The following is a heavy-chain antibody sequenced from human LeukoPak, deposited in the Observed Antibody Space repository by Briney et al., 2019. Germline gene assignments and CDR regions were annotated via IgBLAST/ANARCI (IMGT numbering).Heavy chain of an antibody. Sequence: GGSLRLSCAASGFTFSSYEMNWVRQAPGKGLEWVSYISSSGSTIYYADSVKGRFTISRDNAKNTLYLQMNSLRAEDTAVYYCARGLWSSSPEFGPWGQGTLVTVSS. J-gene: IGHJ5*02. D-gene: IGHD6-13*01. CDR2: ISSSGSTI. CDR3: ARGLWSSSPEFGP. V-gene: IGHV3-48*03. CDR1: GFTFSSYE.